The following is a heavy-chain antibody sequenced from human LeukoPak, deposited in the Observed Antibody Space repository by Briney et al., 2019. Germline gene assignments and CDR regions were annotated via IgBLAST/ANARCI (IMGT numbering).Heavy chain of an antibody. Sequence: QSGGSLRLSCAASGFTFSSYGMHWVRQAPGKGLEYVSAISNNGVSTYYANSVKGRFTISRDNSKNTLHLQMGSLRLEDMAVYFCVREAARSFDYWGQGTLVTVSS. V-gene: IGHV3-64*01. CDR1: GFTFSSYG. CDR3: VREAARSFDY. J-gene: IGHJ4*02. CDR2: ISNNGVST. D-gene: IGHD6-6*01.